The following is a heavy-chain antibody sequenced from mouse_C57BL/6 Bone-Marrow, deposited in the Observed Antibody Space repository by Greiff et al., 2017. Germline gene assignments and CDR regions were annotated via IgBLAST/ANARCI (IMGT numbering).Heavy chain of an antibody. CDR3: ARRANWDSWFAY. CDR1: GYSFTDYN. CDR2: INPNYGTT. Sequence: EVKLQESGPELVKPGASVKISCKASGYSFTDYNMNWVKQSNGKSLEWIGVINPNYGTTSYNQKFKGTATLTVDQSSSTAYMQLNSLTSEDSAVYYCARRANWDSWFAYWGQGTLVTVSA. J-gene: IGHJ3*01. V-gene: IGHV1-39*01. D-gene: IGHD4-1*01.